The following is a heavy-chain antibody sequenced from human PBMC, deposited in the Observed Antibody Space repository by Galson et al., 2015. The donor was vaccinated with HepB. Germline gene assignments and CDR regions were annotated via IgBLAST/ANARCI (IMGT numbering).Heavy chain of an antibody. V-gene: IGHV3-74*01. D-gene: IGHD2-2*01. Sequence: SLRLSCAASGFTFSSYWMSWVRQAPGKGLVWVSRINSDGSSTSYADSVKGRFTISRDNAKNTLYLQMNSLSAEDTAVYYCARGLNGVPAAISSGGGYFDYWGQGTLVTVSS. J-gene: IGHJ4*02. CDR1: GFTFSSYW. CDR2: INSDGSST. CDR3: ARGLNGVPAAISSGGGYFDY.